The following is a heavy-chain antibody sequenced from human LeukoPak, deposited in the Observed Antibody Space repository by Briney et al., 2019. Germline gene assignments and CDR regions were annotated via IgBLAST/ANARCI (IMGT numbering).Heavy chain of an antibody. V-gene: IGHV1-2*02. CDR2: INPNSGGT. Sequence: ASVKVSCKASGYTFTGYYMHWVRQAPGQGLEWMGWINPNSGGTNYAQKLQGRVTMTTDTSTSTAYMELRSLRSDDTAVYYCARERVSDFWSGYYRLYYFDYWGQGTLVTVSS. CDR3: ARERVSDFWSGYYRLYYFDY. D-gene: IGHD3-3*01. J-gene: IGHJ4*02. CDR1: GYTFTGYY.